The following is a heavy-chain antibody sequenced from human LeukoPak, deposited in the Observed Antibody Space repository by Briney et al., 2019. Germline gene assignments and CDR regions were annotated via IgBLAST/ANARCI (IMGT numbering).Heavy chain of an antibody. CDR2: IYHSGST. CDR1: GYSISSGYY. CDR3: ARASGAYCSGGSCYPYYYYYYMDV. J-gene: IGHJ6*03. Sequence: SETLSLTCTVSGYSISSGYYWGWIRQPPGKGLEWIGSIYHSGSTYYNPSLKSRVTISVDTSKNQFSLKLSSVTAADTAVYYCARASGAYCSGGSCYPYYYYYYMDVWGKGTTVTVSS. V-gene: IGHV4-38-2*02. D-gene: IGHD2-15*01.